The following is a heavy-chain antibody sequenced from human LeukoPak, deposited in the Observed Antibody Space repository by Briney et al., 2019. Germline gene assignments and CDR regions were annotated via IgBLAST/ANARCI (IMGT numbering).Heavy chain of an antibody. CDR1: GYSFTSYW. J-gene: IGHJ6*02. D-gene: IGHD5-12*01. CDR3: ARHEGGYIGGYHYGMDV. V-gene: IGHV5-10-1*01. Sequence: GESLKISCKGSGYSFTSYWISWVRQMPGKGLEWMGRIDPSDSYTNYSPSFQGHVTISTDKSISTAYLQWSSLNASDTAMYYCARHEGGYIGGYHYGMDVWGQGTTVTVS. CDR2: IDPSDSYT.